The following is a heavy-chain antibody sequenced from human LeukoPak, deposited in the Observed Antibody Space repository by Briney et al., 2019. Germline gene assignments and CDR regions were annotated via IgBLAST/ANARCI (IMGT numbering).Heavy chain of an antibody. Sequence: GGSLRLSCAASGFTFSNAWMSWVRQAPGKGLEWVGRIKSKTDGGTTDYAAPVKGRFTISRDDSKNTLYLQMNSLKTEDTGVYYCTTDSGKTYSSSWYEYYYGMDVWGQGTTVTVSS. CDR2: IKSKTDGGTT. CDR1: GFTFSNAW. CDR3: TTDSGKTYSSSWYEYYYGMDV. V-gene: IGHV3-15*01. J-gene: IGHJ6*02. D-gene: IGHD6-13*01.